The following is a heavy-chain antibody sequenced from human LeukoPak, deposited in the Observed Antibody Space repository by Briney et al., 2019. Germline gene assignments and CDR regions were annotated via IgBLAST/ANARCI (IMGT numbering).Heavy chain of an antibody. J-gene: IGHJ4*02. CDR3: ARGELVRYFDS. D-gene: IGHD6-6*01. CDR2: IYYSGST. V-gene: IGHV4-59*01. Sequence: SETLSLTCTVSGGSISSYYWSWIRQPPGKGLEWIGYIYYSGSTNYNPSLKSRVTISVDTSKNQFSLKLSSVTAAAPAVYSCARGELVRYFDSWGQGTLVTVSS. CDR1: GGSISSYY.